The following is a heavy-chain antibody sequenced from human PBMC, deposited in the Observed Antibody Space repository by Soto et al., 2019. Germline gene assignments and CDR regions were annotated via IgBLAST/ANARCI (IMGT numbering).Heavy chain of an antibody. J-gene: IGHJ1*01. Sequence: PLQTLSLTCTVSGGSISSYYWSCIRQHPGKGLEWIGYIYYSGSTYYNPSLKSRVTISVDTSKNQFSLKLSSVTAADTAVYYCAKNDYGDPEYFQHWGQGTLVTVSS. CDR1: GGSISSYY. CDR2: IYYSGST. V-gene: IGHV4-59*12. CDR3: AKNDYGDPEYFQH. D-gene: IGHD4-17*01.